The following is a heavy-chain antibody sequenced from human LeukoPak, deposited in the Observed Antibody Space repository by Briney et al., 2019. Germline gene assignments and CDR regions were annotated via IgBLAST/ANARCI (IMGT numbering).Heavy chain of an antibody. J-gene: IGHJ4*02. Sequence: GGSLRLSCAASGFTFSSYEMNWVRQAPGKGLEWVSYISSSGSTIYYADSVKGRFTISRDNAKNSLYLQMNSLRAEDTAVYYCARGSIAVARGSDYWGQGTLVTVSP. V-gene: IGHV3-48*03. CDR1: GFTFSSYE. CDR2: ISSSGSTI. CDR3: ARGSIAVARGSDY. D-gene: IGHD6-19*01.